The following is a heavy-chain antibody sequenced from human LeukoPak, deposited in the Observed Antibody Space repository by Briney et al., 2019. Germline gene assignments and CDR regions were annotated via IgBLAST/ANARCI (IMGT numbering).Heavy chain of an antibody. J-gene: IGHJ4*02. Sequence: SVKVSCKASGGTFSSYAISWVRQAPGQGLEWMGGIIPIFGTAIYAQKFQGRVTITADESTSTAYMELSSLRSEDTAVYYCARGPSSGYYGSGSYYNGDYWGQGTLVTVSS. CDR2: IIPIFGTA. CDR1: GGTFSSYA. D-gene: IGHD3-10*01. V-gene: IGHV1-69*13. CDR3: ARGPSSGYYGSGSYYNGDY.